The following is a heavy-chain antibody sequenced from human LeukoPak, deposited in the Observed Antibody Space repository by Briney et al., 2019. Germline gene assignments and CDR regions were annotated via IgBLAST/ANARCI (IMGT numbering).Heavy chain of an antibody. Sequence: GRSLRLSCAASGFTFSSYGMHWVRQAPGKGLEWVAVIWYDGSNKYYADSVKGRFTISRDNSKNTLYLQMNSLRAEDTAVYYCARDCYYDSSGYYSIRGQGTLVTVSS. CDR2: IWYDGSNK. CDR1: GFTFSSYG. CDR3: ARDCYYDSSGYYSI. D-gene: IGHD3-22*01. J-gene: IGHJ4*02. V-gene: IGHV3-33*08.